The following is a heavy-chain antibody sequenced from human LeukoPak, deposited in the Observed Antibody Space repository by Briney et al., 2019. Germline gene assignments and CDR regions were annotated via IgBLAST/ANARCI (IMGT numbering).Heavy chain of an antibody. Sequence: SVKVSCKASGGTFSSYAISWVRQAPGQGLEWMGRIIPILGIANYAQKFQGRVTITADKSTSTAYMELSSLRSEDKAVYYCARDYDSSGYYYAGFDYWGQGTLVTVSS. V-gene: IGHV1-69*04. D-gene: IGHD3-22*01. CDR3: ARDYDSSGYYYAGFDY. CDR1: GGTFSSYA. CDR2: IIPILGIA. J-gene: IGHJ4*02.